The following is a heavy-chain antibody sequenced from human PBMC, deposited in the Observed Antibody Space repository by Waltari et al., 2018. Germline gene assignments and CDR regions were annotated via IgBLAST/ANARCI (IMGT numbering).Heavy chain of an antibody. CDR1: GYSLPDLS. D-gene: IGHD1-1*01. CDR3: ATASGIPTTVTLYDPFDI. J-gene: IGHJ3*02. Sequence: QAQLLQSGAEMKKPGASVKVSCKVSGYSLPDLSIHWVRQAPGKGREWMGGFDGDGDDTMYAHEFQGRVTLTEDTSTDTAYMELSSLRSDDTAIYFCATASGIPTTVTLYDPFDIWGQGTMVTVSS. CDR2: FDGDGDDT. V-gene: IGHV1-24*01.